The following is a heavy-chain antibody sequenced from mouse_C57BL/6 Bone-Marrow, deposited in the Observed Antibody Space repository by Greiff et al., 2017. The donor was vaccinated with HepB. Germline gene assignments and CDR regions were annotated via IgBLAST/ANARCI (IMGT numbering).Heavy chain of an antibody. CDR3: ARHGSSYGVWYFDV. CDR2: ISNLAYSI. V-gene: IGHV5-15*01. CDR1: GFTFSDYG. J-gene: IGHJ1*03. D-gene: IGHD1-1*01. Sequence: EVKLMESGGGLVQPGGSLKLSCAASGFTFSDYGMAWVRQAPRKGPEWVAFISNLAYSIYYADTVTGRFTISRENAKNTLYLEMSSLRSEDTAMYYCARHGSSYGVWYFDVWGTGTTVTVSS.